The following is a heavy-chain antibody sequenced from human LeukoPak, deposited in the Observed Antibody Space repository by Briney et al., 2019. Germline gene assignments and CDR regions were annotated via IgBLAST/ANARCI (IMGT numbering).Heavy chain of an antibody. D-gene: IGHD4-17*01. CDR2: ISSNGGST. Sequence: GGSLRLSCSASGFTFSSYAMHWVRQAPGKGLEYVSAISSNGGSTYYADSVKGRFTISRDNAKNSLYLQMNSLRAEDTAVYYCARGSGYGDYGDYWGQGTLVTVSS. V-gene: IGHV3-64*04. CDR1: GFTFSSYA. CDR3: ARGSGYGDYGDY. J-gene: IGHJ4*02.